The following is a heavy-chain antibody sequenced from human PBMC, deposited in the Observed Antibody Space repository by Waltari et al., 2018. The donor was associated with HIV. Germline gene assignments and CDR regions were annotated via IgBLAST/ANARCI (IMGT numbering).Heavy chain of an antibody. V-gene: IGHV3-7*04. Sequence: CAASGFTFSSYWMSWVRQAPGKGLEWVANIKQDGSEKYYVDSVNGRFTISRDNAEKSLYLQMNSLRAEDTAVYYCARGGFYGSGSKVNWGQGTLVTVSS. CDR2: IKQDGSEK. CDR1: GFTFSSYW. D-gene: IGHD3-10*01. J-gene: IGHJ4*02. CDR3: ARGGFYGSGSKVN.